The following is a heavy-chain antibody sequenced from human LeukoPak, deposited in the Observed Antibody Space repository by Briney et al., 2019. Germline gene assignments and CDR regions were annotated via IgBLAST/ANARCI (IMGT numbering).Heavy chain of an antibody. Sequence: GGSLRLSCAASGFTFSSYGMHWVRQAPGKGLEWVAFIRYDGSNKYYADSVKGRFTISRDNSKNTLYLQLNSLRAEDTAVYYCARVSDYYDSSGYPFDYWGQGTLVTVSS. CDR2: IRYDGSNK. D-gene: IGHD3-22*01. J-gene: IGHJ4*02. CDR3: ARVSDYYDSSGYPFDY. V-gene: IGHV3-30*02. CDR1: GFTFSSYG.